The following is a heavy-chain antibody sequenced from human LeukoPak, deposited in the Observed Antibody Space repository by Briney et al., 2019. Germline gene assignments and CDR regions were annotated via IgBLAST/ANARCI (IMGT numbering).Heavy chain of an antibody. Sequence: GGSLRLSCAASGFTFSSFGMHWVRQAPGKGLEWVAIIWYDGNNKYYADSVKGGFTIYRDNSKNMLYLQMNSLRAEDTAVYYCAKDQGIGDYASTDYWGQGTLVTVSS. J-gene: IGHJ4*02. CDR2: IWYDGNNK. CDR1: GFTFSSFG. D-gene: IGHD4-17*01. CDR3: AKDQGIGDYASTDY. V-gene: IGHV3-33*06.